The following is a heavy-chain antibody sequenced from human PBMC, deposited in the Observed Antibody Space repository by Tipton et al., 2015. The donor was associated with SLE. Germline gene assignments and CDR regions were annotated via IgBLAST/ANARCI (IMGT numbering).Heavy chain of an antibody. J-gene: IGHJ3*02. V-gene: IGHV3-33*08. CDR1: GFTFSSYG. CDR2: IWYDGSNK. CDR3: ASELLDAFDI. Sequence: SLRLSCAASGFTFSSYGMHWVRQAPGKGLEWVAVIWYDGSNKYYADSVKGRFTISRDTSKNTLYLQMNSLRADDTAVYYCASELLDAFDIWGQGTMVTVSS.